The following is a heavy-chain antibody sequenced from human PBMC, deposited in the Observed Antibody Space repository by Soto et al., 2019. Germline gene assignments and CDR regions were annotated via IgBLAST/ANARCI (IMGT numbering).Heavy chain of an antibody. CDR3: ARETTTVTTIIDY. Sequence: GGSLRLSCAASGFTFSSYAMHWVRQAPGKGLEWVAVISYDGSNKYYADSVKGRFTISRDNSKNTLYLQMNILRAEDTAVDYCARETTTVTTIIDYWGQGTLVTVSS. CDR2: ISYDGSNK. CDR1: GFTFSSYA. J-gene: IGHJ4*02. V-gene: IGHV3-30-3*01. D-gene: IGHD4-17*01.